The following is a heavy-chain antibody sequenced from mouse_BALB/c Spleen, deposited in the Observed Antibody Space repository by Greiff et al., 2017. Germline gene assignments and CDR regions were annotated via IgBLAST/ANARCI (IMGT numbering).Heavy chain of an antibody. CDR2: ISYDGSN. CDR1: GYSITSGYY. Sequence: EVQLVESGPGLVKPSQSLSLTCSVTGYSITSGYYWIWIRQFPGNKLEWMGYISYDGSNNYNPSLKNRISITRDTSKNQFFLKLNSVTTEDTATYYCASMITQGWFAYWGQGTLVTVSA. CDR3: ASMITQGWFAY. D-gene: IGHD2-4*01. J-gene: IGHJ3*01. V-gene: IGHV3-6*02.